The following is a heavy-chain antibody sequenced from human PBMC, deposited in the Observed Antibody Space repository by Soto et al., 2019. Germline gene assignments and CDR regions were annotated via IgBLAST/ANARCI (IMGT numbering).Heavy chain of an antibody. Sequence: PSETLSLTCTVSGGSISSSSYYWGWIRQPPGKGLEWIGSIYYSGSTYYNPSLKSRVTISVDTSKNQFSLKLSSVTAADTAVYYCARHNLDSGYDRRYYYYGMDVWGQGTTVTVSS. V-gene: IGHV4-39*01. CDR3: ARHNLDSGYDRRYYYYGMDV. D-gene: IGHD5-12*01. CDR2: IYYSGST. J-gene: IGHJ6*02. CDR1: GGSISSSSYY.